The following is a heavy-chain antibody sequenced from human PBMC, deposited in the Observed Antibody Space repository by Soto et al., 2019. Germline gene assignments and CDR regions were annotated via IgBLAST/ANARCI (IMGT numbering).Heavy chain of an antibody. D-gene: IGHD2-15*01. CDR3: AKAEADGGTCRPCDS. Sequence: QLQLQESGPGLVKPSQTLSLSCTVSGGSISIINNYWTWIRQHPGKGLEWIGFISPSGSTSYTPDLTSRVTITLNTSKNQFGLTLCSVTAADGAVYCCAKAEADGGTCRPCDSWGPGTLVTASS. CDR1: GGSISIINNY. J-gene: IGHJ4*02. V-gene: IGHV4-31*03. CDR2: ISPSGST.